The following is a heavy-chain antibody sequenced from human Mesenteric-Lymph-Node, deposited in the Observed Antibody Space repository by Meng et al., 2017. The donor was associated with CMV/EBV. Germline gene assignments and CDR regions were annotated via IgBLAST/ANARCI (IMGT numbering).Heavy chain of an antibody. J-gene: IGHJ4*02. Sequence: SCKASGDDINGYYIHWVRQAPGQGLEWMGCINPNSGGTHYAQKFQGWVTMTRDTSITTAYMELSSLRSDDTAVYYCARGFNYAHYDYWGQGALVTVSS. CDR2: INPNSGGT. V-gene: IGHV1-2*04. D-gene: IGHD4/OR15-4a*01. CDR3: ARGFNYAHYDY. CDR1: GDDINGYY.